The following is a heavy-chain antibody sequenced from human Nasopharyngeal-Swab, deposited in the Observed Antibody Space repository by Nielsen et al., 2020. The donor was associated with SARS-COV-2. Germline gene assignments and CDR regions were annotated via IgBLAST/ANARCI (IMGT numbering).Heavy chain of an antibody. V-gene: IGHV1-69*13. Sequence: SVKVSCKASGGTFSSYAINWVRQAPGQGLEWMGGIIPIFGTANYAQKFQGRVTITADESTSTAYMELSSLRSEDTAVYYCARDRPVYDFWSGYYTHNWFDPWGQGTLVTASS. D-gene: IGHD3-3*01. CDR1: GGTFSSYA. CDR2: IIPIFGTA. CDR3: ARDRPVYDFWSGYYTHNWFDP. J-gene: IGHJ5*02.